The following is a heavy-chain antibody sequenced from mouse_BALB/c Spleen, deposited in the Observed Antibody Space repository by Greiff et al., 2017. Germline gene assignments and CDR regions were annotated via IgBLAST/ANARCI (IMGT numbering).Heavy chain of an antibody. Sequence: EVQLKESGPGLVKPSQSLSLTCTVTGYSITSDYAWNWIRQFPGNKLEWMGYISYSGSTSYNPSLKSRISITRDTSKNQFFLQLNSVTTEDTATYYCARRFPTGPWYFDVWGAGTTVTVSS. V-gene: IGHV3-2*02. CDR1: GYSITSDYA. CDR3: ARRFPTGPWYFDV. J-gene: IGHJ1*01. D-gene: IGHD3-3*01. CDR2: ISYSGST.